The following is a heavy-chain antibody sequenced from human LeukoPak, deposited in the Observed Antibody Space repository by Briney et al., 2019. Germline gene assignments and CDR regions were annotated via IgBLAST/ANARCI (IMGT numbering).Heavy chain of an antibody. Sequence: PSETLSLTCTVTGGSISDWYWSWIRQSPGKGLEWIAYFYYSGSSRYNPSLKSRVTVSGDTSKNQLSLKLTSVTAADTAVYYCARHYYGDVYYFDFWGQGTLVTVSS. V-gene: IGHV4-59*08. D-gene: IGHD4-17*01. CDR2: FYYSGSS. CDR1: GGSISDWY. J-gene: IGHJ4*02. CDR3: ARHYYGDVYYFDF.